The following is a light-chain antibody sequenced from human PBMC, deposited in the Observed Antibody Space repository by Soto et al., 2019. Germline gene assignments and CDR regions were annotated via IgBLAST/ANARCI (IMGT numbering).Light chain of an antibody. CDR2: DAS. Sequence: ETVLTQSPATLSLSPGERATLSCRASQSVSSYLAWYQQKPGQAPRLLIYDASNRASGIPARFSGSGSGTDFTLPISSLAPEDFAVYYCQRRSNWPPTFGGGTKVEIK. V-gene: IGKV3-11*01. CDR3: QRRSNWPPT. CDR1: QSVSSY. J-gene: IGKJ4*01.